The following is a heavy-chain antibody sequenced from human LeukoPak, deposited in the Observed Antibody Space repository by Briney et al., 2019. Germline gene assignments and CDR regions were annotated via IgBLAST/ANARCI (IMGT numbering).Heavy chain of an antibody. Sequence: SETLSLTCTVSGGSISSGSYYWSWIRQPAGKGLEWIGRIYTSGSTNYNPSLKSRVTMSVDTSKNQFSLKLSSVTAADTAVYYCARVARPDYDFWSGYPEIYYYYYMDVWGKGTTVTVSS. CDR3: ARVARPDYDFWSGYPEIYYYYYMDV. J-gene: IGHJ6*03. V-gene: IGHV4-61*02. CDR2: IYTSGST. CDR1: GGSISSGSYY. D-gene: IGHD3-3*01.